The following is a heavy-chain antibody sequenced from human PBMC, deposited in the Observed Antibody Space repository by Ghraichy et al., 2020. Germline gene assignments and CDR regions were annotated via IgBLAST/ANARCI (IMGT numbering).Heavy chain of an antibody. CDR2: IYYSGST. D-gene: IGHD1-1*01. Sequence: SETLSLTCTVSGGSISSYYWSWIRQPPGKGLEWIGYIYYSGSTNYNPSLKSQVTISVDTSKNQFSLKLSSVTAADTAVYYCAREAGVQLERRYYYYGMDVWGQGTTVTVSS. CDR1: GGSISSYY. V-gene: IGHV4-59*01. J-gene: IGHJ6*02. CDR3: AREAGVQLERRYYYYGMDV.